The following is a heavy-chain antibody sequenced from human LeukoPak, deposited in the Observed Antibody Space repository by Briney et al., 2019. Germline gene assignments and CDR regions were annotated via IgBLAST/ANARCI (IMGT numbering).Heavy chain of an antibody. V-gene: IGHV4-59*12. J-gene: IGHJ4*02. D-gene: IGHD3-3*01. CDR1: GDSISNYY. CDR3: ARGLESNWDPHLDY. Sequence: PSETLSLTCTVSGDSISNYYWSWIRQPPGKGLEWIGYIYYSGSTNYNPSLKSRVTLSVDTSKNQFSLKVSSVTAADTAVYYCARGLESNWDPHLDYWGQGTLVTVSS. CDR2: IYYSGST.